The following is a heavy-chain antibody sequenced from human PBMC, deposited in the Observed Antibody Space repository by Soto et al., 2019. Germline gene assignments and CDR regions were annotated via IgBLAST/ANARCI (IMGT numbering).Heavy chain of an antibody. J-gene: IGHJ4*02. Sequence: SETLSLACTVSGGSISSYYRSWIRQPPGKGLEWIGYIYYSGSTNYNSSLKSRVTISIDTSKNQFSLKLSSVTAADTAVYYCARLYYDSNDYHYFDYWGQGTLVTVS. CDR2: IYYSGST. D-gene: IGHD3-22*01. CDR1: GGSISSYY. V-gene: IGHV4-59*01. CDR3: ARLYYDSNDYHYFDY.